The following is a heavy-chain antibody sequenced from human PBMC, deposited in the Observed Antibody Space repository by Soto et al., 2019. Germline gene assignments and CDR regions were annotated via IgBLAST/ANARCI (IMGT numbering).Heavy chain of an antibody. CDR2: IYYSGRT. Sequence: QVQLQESGPGLVKPSETLSLTCTVSGGSISSYYWSWIRQPPGKGLEWIGYIYYSGRTNYNPSLKGGVTIAVATSRHQCSLKLSSVTAADTAVYYCARVGTGAVAGRITWGQGTLVTVSS. CDR3: ARVGTGAVAGRIT. D-gene: IGHD6-19*01. CDR1: GGSISSYY. J-gene: IGHJ4*02. V-gene: IGHV4-59*01.